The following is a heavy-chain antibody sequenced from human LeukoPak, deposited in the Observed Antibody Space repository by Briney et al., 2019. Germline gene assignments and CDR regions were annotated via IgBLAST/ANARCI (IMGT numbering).Heavy chain of an antibody. D-gene: IGHD4-17*01. CDR2: ITGDGSDI. CDR1: GFTLNKYW. CDR3: ARDAYTTTSNWLDP. J-gene: IGHJ5*02. Sequence: PGGSLRLSCEASGFTLNKYWMHWVRQAPGKGLVWVSRITGDGSDIAYADSVKGRFTVSRDDARNILFLQMTSLRVEDTAIYYCARDAYTTTSNWLDPWGQGTLVTVSS. V-gene: IGHV3-74*01.